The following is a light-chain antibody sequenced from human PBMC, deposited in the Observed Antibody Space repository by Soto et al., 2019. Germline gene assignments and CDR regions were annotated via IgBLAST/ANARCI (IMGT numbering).Light chain of an antibody. CDR3: SSSAGSNNLGV. Sequence: QSVLTQPPSASGSPGQSVTISCTGTSSDVGTHGYVSWYQQHAGKAPKLMIYEVNVRPSGVPDRFSGSKSGNTASLTVSGLQAEDEADYYCSSSAGSNNLGVFGGGTKLTVL. V-gene: IGLV2-8*01. J-gene: IGLJ2*01. CDR2: EVN. CDR1: SSDVGTHGY.